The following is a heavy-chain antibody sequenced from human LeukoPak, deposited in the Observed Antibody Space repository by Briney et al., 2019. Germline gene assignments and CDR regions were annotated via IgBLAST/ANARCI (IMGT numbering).Heavy chain of an antibody. CDR1: GFTVSSNY. Sequence: PGGSLRLSCAASGFTVSSNYMSWVRQAPGKGLEWVSVIYSGGSTYYADSVKGRFTISRDNSKNTLYLQMNSPRAEDTAVYYCAKDRHPSQYSSGRYFHFDYWGQGTLVTVSS. D-gene: IGHD1-26*01. V-gene: IGHV3-66*01. CDR3: AKDRHPSQYSSGRYFHFDY. J-gene: IGHJ4*02. CDR2: IYSGGST.